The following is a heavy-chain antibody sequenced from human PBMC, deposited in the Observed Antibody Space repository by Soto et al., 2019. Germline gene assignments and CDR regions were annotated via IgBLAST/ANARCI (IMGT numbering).Heavy chain of an antibody. Sequence: GASVKGSFKTSGYIFTAYGLAWPRQAPGQRPEWMGWVSTNDDRTNYAQKFQGRVTMTTDRSTTTTSMELRSLRPDDTAVYYCARELNTESSAYYSFAFWGQGTLVTVSS. J-gene: IGHJ4*02. CDR3: ARELNTESSAYYSFAF. CDR2: VSTNDDRT. D-gene: IGHD3-22*01. CDR1: GYIFTAYG. V-gene: IGHV1-18*01.